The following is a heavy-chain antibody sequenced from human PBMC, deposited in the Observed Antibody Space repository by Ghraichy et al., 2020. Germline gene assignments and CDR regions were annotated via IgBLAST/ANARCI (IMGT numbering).Heavy chain of an antibody. J-gene: IGHJ6*02. CDR3: AKEAGYDFWSGYYTGYYGMDV. V-gene: IGHV3-23*01. CDR2: ISGSGGST. CDR1: GFTFSSYA. D-gene: IGHD3-3*01. Sequence: LSLTCAASGFTFSSYAMSWVRQAPGKGLEWVSAISGSGGSTYYADSVKGRFTISRDNSKNTLYLQMNSLRAEDTAVYYCAKEAGYDFWSGYYTGYYGMDVWGQGTTVTVSS.